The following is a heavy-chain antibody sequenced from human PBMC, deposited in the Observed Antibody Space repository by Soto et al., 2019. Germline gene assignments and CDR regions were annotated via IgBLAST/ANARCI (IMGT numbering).Heavy chain of an antibody. Sequence: QVQLVQSGAEVKKPGASVKVSCKASGYTFTGYYMHWVRQEPGQGLEWMGWINPNSGGTNYAQTFQGWVTMTRDTSSSTAYMELSRLRSDDTAVYYCARDGAAAGHYGMDVLCQGTTVTVS. CDR3: ARDGAAAGHYGMDV. V-gene: IGHV1-2*04. CDR1: GYTFTGYY. CDR2: INPNSGGT. D-gene: IGHD6-13*01. J-gene: IGHJ6*02.